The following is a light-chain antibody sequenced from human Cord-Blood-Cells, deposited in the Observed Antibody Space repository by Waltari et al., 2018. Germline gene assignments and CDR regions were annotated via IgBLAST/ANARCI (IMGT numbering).Light chain of an antibody. CDR3: CSYAGSSTFVV. J-gene: IGLJ2*01. CDR2: EGS. CDR1: SRDVWSYKL. Sequence: QSALTQPASVSGSPGQSITLSCTGTSRDVWSYKLFSCYQQHPGKAPKLIIYEGSKRPSGVSNRFSGSKSGNTASLTISGLQAEDEADYYCCSYAGSSTFVVFGGGTKLTVL. V-gene: IGLV2-23*03.